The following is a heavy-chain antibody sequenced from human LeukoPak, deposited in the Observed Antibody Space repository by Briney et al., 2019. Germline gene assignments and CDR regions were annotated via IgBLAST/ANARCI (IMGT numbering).Heavy chain of an antibody. J-gene: IGHJ3*02. CDR1: AGSFSGYY. Sequence: SETLSLTCAVYAGSFSGYYWSWIRQPPGKGLEWIGEINHSVSTNYNPSLKSRVTISVETSKNQFSLKLRSVTAADTAVYYCARGHFYDYIWGSYRPDAFDIWGQGTMVTVSS. CDR2: INHSVST. D-gene: IGHD3-16*02. V-gene: IGHV4-34*01. CDR3: ARGHFYDYIWGSYRPDAFDI.